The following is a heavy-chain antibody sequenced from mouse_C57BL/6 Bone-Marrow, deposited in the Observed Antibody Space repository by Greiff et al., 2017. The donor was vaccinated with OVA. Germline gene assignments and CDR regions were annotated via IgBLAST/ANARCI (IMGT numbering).Heavy chain of an antibody. CDR2: IHPNSGST. CDR3: ARSGSRSDWFAY. V-gene: IGHV1-64*01. J-gene: IGHJ3*01. D-gene: IGHD1-1*01. Sequence: VQLQQPGAELVKPGASVKLSCKASGYTFTSYWMHWVKQRPGQGLEWIGMIHPNSGSTNYNEKFKSKATLTVDKSSSAAYMQLSSLTSEDSAVYYCARSGSRSDWFAYWGQGTLVTVSA. CDR1: GYTFTSYW.